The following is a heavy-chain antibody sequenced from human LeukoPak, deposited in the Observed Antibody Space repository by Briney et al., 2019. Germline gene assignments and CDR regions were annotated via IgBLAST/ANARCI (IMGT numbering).Heavy chain of an antibody. CDR2: IYHSGST. V-gene: IGHV4-59*12. D-gene: IGHD2-2*01. Sequence: TSETLSLTCTVSSGSISSYYWSWIRQPPGKGLEWIGYIYHSGSTYYNPSLKSRVTISVDRSKNQFSLKLSSVTAADTAVYYCARSGIVVVPAATRGYSYGPFDYWGQGTLVTVSS. J-gene: IGHJ4*02. CDR1: SGSISSYY. CDR3: ARSGIVVVPAATRGYSYGPFDY.